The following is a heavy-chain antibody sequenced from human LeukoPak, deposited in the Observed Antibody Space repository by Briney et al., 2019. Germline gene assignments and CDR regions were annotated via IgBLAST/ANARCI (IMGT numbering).Heavy chain of an antibody. J-gene: IGHJ4*02. CDR1: GGSISTYY. CDR2: IHTSGST. Sequence: SETLSLTYSVSGGSISTYYGSWIRQSAGKGLEWIGRIHTSGSTNYNPSLKSRVTVSVDTSKNQFSLKVSSVSAADTGVYYCARAPEFSSGWLLDCWGQGSLVTVSS. D-gene: IGHD6-19*01. V-gene: IGHV4-4*07. CDR3: ARAPEFSSGWLLDC.